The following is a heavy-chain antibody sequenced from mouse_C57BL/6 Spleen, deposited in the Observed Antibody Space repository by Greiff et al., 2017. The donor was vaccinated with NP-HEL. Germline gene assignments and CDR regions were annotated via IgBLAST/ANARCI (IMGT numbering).Heavy chain of an antibody. V-gene: IGHV1-4*01. CDR1: GYTFTSYT. D-gene: IGHD2-4*01. CDR2: INPSSGYT. CDR3: AIYYDYAY. J-gene: IGHJ2*01. Sequence: VHLVESGAELARPGASVKMSCKASGYTFTSYTMHWVKQRPGQGLEWIGYINPSSGYTKYNQKFKDKATLTADKSSSTAYMQLSSLTSEDSAVYYCAIYYDYAYWGQGTTLTVSS.